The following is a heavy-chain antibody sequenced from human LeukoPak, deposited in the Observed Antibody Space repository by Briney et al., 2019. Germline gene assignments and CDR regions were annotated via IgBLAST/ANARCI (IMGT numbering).Heavy chain of an antibody. CDR3: ARVQYYDSEAFDI. CDR1: GGSISSYY. Sequence: PSETLSLTCTVSGGSISSYYWSWIRQPPGKGLEWIGYIYYSGSTNYNPSLKSRVTMSVDTSKNQFSLKLSSVTAADTAVYYCARVQYYDSEAFDIWGQGTMVTVSS. V-gene: IGHV4-59*12. D-gene: IGHD3-22*01. CDR2: IYYSGST. J-gene: IGHJ3*02.